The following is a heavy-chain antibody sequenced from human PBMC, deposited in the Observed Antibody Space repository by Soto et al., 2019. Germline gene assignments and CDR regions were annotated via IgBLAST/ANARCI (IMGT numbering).Heavy chain of an antibody. CDR1: GYPFTNYD. V-gene: IGHV1-8*01. CDR2: MHPGNNQH. Sequence: ASVKVSCKTSGYPFTNYDIHWVRQATGQGLEWMGWMHPGNNQHVYTXXXXXXXXXXXXXXXXXTYMELSSLTSEDTAVYYCTRAPRGIIVAPDYWGQGTLVTVSS. J-gene: IGHJ4*02. D-gene: IGHD6-19*01. CDR3: TRAPRGIIVAPDY.